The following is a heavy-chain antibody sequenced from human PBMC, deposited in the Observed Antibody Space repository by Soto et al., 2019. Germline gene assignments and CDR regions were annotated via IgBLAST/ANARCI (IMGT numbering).Heavy chain of an antibody. J-gene: IGHJ4*02. CDR2: INAGNGNT. CDR1: GYTFTSYA. CDR3: ARGVGSGLSDY. D-gene: IGHD1-26*01. V-gene: IGHV1-3*01. Sequence: ASVKVSCKASGYTFTSYAMHWVRQAPGQRLEWMGWINAGNGNTKYSQKFQGRVTITRDTSASTVYMELSSLRSEDTAVYYCARGVGSGLSDYWGQGTLVTVSS.